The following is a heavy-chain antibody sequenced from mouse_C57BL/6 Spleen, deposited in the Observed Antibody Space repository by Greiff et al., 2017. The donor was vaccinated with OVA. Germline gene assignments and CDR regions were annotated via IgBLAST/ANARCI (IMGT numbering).Heavy chain of an antibody. CDR3: ARDPGDY. CDR1: GFTFSSYG. V-gene: IGHV5-6*01. Sequence: EVQLVESGGDLVKPGGSLKLSCAASGFTFSSYGMSWVRQTPDKRLEWVATISSGGSYTYYPDSVKGRFTISRDNAKNTLYLQMSSLKSEDTAMYYCARDPGDYWGQGTTLTVSS. J-gene: IGHJ2*01. CDR2: ISSGGSYT.